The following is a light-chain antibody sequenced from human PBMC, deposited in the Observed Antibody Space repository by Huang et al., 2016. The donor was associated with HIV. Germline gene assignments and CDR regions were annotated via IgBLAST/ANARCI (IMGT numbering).Light chain of an antibody. CDR3: QQYSNWPPWT. Sequence: DIVMTQSPATLSVSPGARATLSCRASQTVTTNLAWYQQKPGQQPRLLIYDASTRANVVPARFSGSGSGTEFTLAISTLQSEDFAIYYCQQYSNWPPWTFGQGTKVEIK. CDR2: DAS. CDR1: QTVTTN. J-gene: IGKJ1*01. V-gene: IGKV3-15*01.